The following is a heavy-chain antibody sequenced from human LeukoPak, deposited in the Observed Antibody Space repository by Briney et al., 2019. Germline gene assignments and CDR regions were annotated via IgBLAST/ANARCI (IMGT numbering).Heavy chain of an antibody. Sequence: KPSETLSLTCTVSGGSISSYYWSWIRQPPGKGLEWVGYIYYTGSTNYNPSLKSRVTISIDTSQNQFSLKLSSVAAADTAVYYCARSNEGYCSGGSCYSGYYYYMDVWGKGTTVTVSS. V-gene: IGHV4-59*01. CDR3: ARSNEGYCSGGSCYSGYYYYMDV. D-gene: IGHD2-15*01. CDR2: IYYTGST. CDR1: GGSISSYY. J-gene: IGHJ6*03.